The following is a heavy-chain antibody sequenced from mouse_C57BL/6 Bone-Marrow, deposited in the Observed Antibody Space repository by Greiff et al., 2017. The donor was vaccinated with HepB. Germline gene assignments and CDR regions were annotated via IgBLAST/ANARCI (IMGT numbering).Heavy chain of an antibody. CDR2: ISYDGSN. CDR1: GYSITSGYY. CDR3: ADYSNYDWYFDV. V-gene: IGHV3-6*01. Sequence: EVKLMESGPGLVKPSQSLSLTCSVTGYSITSGYYWNWIRQFPGNKLEWMGYISYDGSNNYNPSLKNRISITRDTSKNQFFLKLNSVTTEDTATYYCADYSNYDWYFDVWGTGTTVTVSS. D-gene: IGHD2-5*01. J-gene: IGHJ1*03.